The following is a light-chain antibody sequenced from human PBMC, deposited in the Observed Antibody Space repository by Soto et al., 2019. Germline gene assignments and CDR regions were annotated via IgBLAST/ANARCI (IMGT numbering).Light chain of an antibody. CDR2: DAS. CDR3: QQRGKWPAIT. Sequence: EVVLTQSPATLSLSPGERATLSCRASENIRNALAWYQHKPGQAPRFLIYDASYRATGIPARFSGAGSGTDFTLTISSLEPEDFVVYYRQQRGKWPAITFGPGTKVDIK. V-gene: IGKV3-11*01. J-gene: IGKJ3*01. CDR1: ENIRNA.